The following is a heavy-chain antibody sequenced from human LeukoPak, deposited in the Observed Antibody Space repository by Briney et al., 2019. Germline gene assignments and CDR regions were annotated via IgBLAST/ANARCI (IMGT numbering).Heavy chain of an antibody. J-gene: IGHJ4*02. CDR1: GFILRSHV. CDR3: ARETSPGRATGFDY. Sequence: GGSLRLFCVASGFILRSHVMHWVRQSPGGGLEWVAALHADGNQIWYGDSVRGRFTISRDTFRNTLYLQMDSLRAEDTALYYCARETSPGRATGFDYWGQGTLVTVSS. D-gene: IGHD2-15*01. CDR2: LHADGNQI. V-gene: IGHV3-33*01.